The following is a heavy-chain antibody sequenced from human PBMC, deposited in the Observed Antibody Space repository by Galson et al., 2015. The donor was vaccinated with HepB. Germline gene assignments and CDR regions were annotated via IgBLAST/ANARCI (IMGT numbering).Heavy chain of an antibody. Sequence: SCKASGYSLTSYGISWVRQAPGQGLEWMGWMHAYTGDTNYAQNFQGRVTMTTDTSTSTAYMELRTLTSDDTAVYFCARRFTSSSTHFDYWGQGTLVTVSS. J-gene: IGHJ4*02. CDR2: MHAYTGDT. D-gene: IGHD6-13*01. CDR3: ARRFTSSSTHFDY. CDR1: GYSLTSYG. V-gene: IGHV1-18*04.